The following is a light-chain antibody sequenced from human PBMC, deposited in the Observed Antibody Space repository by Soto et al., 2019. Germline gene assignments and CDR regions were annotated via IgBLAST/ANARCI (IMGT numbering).Light chain of an antibody. J-gene: IGKJ1*01. CDR2: DAS. CDR1: QSISGG. Sequence: DIQMTQSPSTLSASVGDRVTITCRASQSISGGLAWYQQKPGKAPQLLISDASSLASGVPSRFSGSGSGTEFTLTISSLQPDDIATYYCQQYNSYSPWTFGQGTKVEIK. CDR3: QQYNSYSPWT. V-gene: IGKV1-5*01.